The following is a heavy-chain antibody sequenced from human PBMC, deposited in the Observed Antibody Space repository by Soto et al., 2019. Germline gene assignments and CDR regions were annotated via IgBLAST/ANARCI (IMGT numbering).Heavy chain of an antibody. V-gene: IGHV1-18*01. CDR2: ISPYNGHT. CDR1: GYTFTSYD. CDR3: AGGLNGMDV. J-gene: IGHJ6*02. Sequence: QVHLLQSGAEVKKPGASVKVSCKASGYTFTSYDISWVRQAPGQGLEWMGWISPYNGHTNYAQRLQGRVTMTTDTSTGTAYMELRSLSSDDTAVYYCAGGLNGMDVWGQGTTVTVSS. D-gene: IGHD3-22*01.